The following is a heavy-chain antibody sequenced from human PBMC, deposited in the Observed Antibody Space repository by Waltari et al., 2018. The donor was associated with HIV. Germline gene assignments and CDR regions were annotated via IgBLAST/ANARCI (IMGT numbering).Heavy chain of an antibody. CDR1: GYRLIELS. CDR3: VTGYDTSGQSPTMGDY. V-gene: IGHV1-24*01. D-gene: IGHD3-22*01. J-gene: IGHJ4*02. Sequence: QVQLVQSGGEVKKPGASVKVSCKVSGYRLIELSMHWVRQAPGKGLEWMGGFDPENDETIHAQKFQGRVTMTDDTSTDTAYMELSSLKSEDTAVYYCVTGYDTSGQSPTMGDYWGQGTLVTVSS. CDR2: FDPENDET.